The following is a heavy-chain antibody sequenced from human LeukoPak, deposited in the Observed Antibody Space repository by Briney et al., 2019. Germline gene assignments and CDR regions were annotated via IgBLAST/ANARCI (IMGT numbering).Heavy chain of an antibody. CDR3: ARLRYFDWSQDY. D-gene: IGHD3-9*01. CDR1: GGTFSSYA. CDR2: IIPIFGTA. Sequence: SVKVSCKASGGTFSSYAISWVRQAPGQGLEWMGGIIPIFGTANYAQKFQGRVTITADESTSTAYMELSGLRSEDTAVYYCARLRYFDWSQDYWGQGTLVTVSS. V-gene: IGHV1-69*13. J-gene: IGHJ4*02.